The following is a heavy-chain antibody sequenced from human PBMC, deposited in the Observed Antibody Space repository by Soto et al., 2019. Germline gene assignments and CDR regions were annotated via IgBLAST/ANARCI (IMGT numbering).Heavy chain of an antibody. D-gene: IGHD3-16*02. Sequence: PSETLSLTCTVSGGSISSISYYWGWIRQPPGKGLEWIGSIYYSGSTYYNPSLKSRVTISVDTSKNQFSLKLSSVTAADTAVYYCARHWVRGLYYYYYGMDVWGQGTTVTVSS. CDR3: ARHWVRGLYYYYYGMDV. J-gene: IGHJ6*02. V-gene: IGHV4-39*01. CDR2: IYYSGST. CDR1: GGSISSISYY.